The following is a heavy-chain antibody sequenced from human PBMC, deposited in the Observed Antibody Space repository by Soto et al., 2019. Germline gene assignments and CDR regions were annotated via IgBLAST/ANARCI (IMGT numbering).Heavy chain of an antibody. CDR3: ARATVKMLGYYYGMDV. V-gene: IGHV3-48*03. D-gene: IGHD4-4*01. J-gene: IGHJ6*02. CDR2: ISSSGSTI. Sequence: EVQLVESGGGLVQPGGSLRLSCAASGFTSSSYEMNWVRQAPGKGLEWVSYISSSGSTIYYADSVKGRFTISRDNAKNSLYLQMNSLRAEDTAVYYCARATVKMLGYYYGMDVWGQGTTVTVSS. CDR1: GFTSSSYE.